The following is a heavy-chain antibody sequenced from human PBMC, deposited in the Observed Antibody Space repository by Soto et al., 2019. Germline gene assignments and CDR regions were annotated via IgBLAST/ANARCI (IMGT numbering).Heavy chain of an antibody. D-gene: IGHD3-3*01. CDR2: ISHEGARK. Sequence: QGQLVESGGGVVQPGRSLTLSCRASGFTFESYGMHWVRQAPGKGLDWVAVISHEGARKNYADSVKGRFTVSRDNSRNTLFLQMNNLRPEDTAVYYCTKDNGDGVDFWSGSPYHNYYGLDVWGQGTTVTVSS. CDR3: TKDNGDGVDFWSGSPYHNYYGLDV. J-gene: IGHJ6*02. V-gene: IGHV3-30*18. CDR1: GFTFESYG.